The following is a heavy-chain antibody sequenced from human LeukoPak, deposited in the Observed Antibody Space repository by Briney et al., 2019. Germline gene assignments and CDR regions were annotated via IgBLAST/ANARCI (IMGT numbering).Heavy chain of an antibody. CDR3: ARIRDIVVVPTAKYALDV. CDR1: GFAFSSYA. Sequence: GGPLRLSCAASGFAFSSYAMHWVRQAPGKGLEWVAVISYDGINKYYADSVKGRFTISRDNSKNTLYLQVNSLRAEDTAVYYCARIRDIVVVPTAKYALDVWGQGTTVTVSS. D-gene: IGHD2-2*01. CDR2: ISYDGINK. V-gene: IGHV3-30-3*01. J-gene: IGHJ6*02.